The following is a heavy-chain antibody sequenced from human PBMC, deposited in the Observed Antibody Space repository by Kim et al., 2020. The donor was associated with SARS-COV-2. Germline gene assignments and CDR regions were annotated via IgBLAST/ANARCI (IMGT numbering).Heavy chain of an antibody. CDR1: GDSITSNS. Sequence: SETLSLTCTVSGDSITSNSWTWIRQPPGRGLEWVGYIFYTGRTKYNPSLESRVTISADTSMAQFSLRLSSVTAADTAVYYCARIPRGYIYGYVDYWGQG. V-gene: IGHV4-59*01. J-gene: IGHJ4*02. CDR2: IFYTGRT. D-gene: IGHD5-18*01. CDR3: ARIPRGYIYGYVDY.